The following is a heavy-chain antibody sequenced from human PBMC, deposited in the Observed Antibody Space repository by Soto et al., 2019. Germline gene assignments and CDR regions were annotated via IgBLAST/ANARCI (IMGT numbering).Heavy chain of an antibody. J-gene: IGHJ4*02. CDR2: ISGSVGTT. CDR3: AKDHLFSGWTSGGYFDY. V-gene: IGHV3-23*01. D-gene: IGHD6-19*01. Sequence: LRLSCEASGFTFSSYAMSWVRQAPGKGLEWVSVISGSVGTTYYADSVKGRFTISRDNSKNTLYLQMNNLRAEDTAVYYCAKDHLFSGWTSGGYFDYWGQGALVTVSS. CDR1: GFTFSSYA.